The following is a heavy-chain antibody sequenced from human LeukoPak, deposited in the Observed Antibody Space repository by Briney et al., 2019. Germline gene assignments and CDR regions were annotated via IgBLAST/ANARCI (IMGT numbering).Heavy chain of an antibody. CDR2: MNPNSGNT. CDR1: GYTFTSYD. Sequence: ASVKVSCKASGYTFTSYDINWVRQATGQGLEWMGWMNPNSGNTGYAQKFQGRVTMTRNTSISTAYMELSSLRSEDTAVYYCAKDITYYDFWSGSPGGDFDYWGQGTLVTVSS. D-gene: IGHD3-3*01. J-gene: IGHJ4*02. V-gene: IGHV1-8*01. CDR3: AKDITYYDFWSGSPGGDFDY.